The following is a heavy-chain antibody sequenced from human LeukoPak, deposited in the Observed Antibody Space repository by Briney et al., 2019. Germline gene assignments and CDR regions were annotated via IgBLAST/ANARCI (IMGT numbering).Heavy chain of an antibody. CDR1: GGSFSGYY. J-gene: IGHJ4*02. D-gene: IGHD4-17*01. V-gene: IGHV4-34*01. CDR3: AYGDYETHFDY. CDR2: INHSGST. Sequence: SETLSLTCAVYGGSFSGYYWSWIRQPPGKGLEWIGEINHSGSTNYNPSLKSRVTISVDTSKNQFSLKLSSVTAADTAVYYCAYGDYETHFDYWGQGTLVTVSS.